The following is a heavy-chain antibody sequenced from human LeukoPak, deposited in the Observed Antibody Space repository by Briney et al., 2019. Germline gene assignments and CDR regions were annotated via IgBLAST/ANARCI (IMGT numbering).Heavy chain of an antibody. CDR2: INPNSGGT. D-gene: IGHD6-19*01. J-gene: IGHJ4*02. CDR3: ARDVKKGIAVAGTAFDY. Sequence: GASVKVSCKASGYTFTGYYMHWVRQAPGQGLEWMGWINPNSGGTNYAQKFQGRVTMTRDTSISTAYMELSRLRSDDTAVYYCARDVKKGIAVAGTAFDYWGQGTLVTVSS. CDR1: GYTFTGYY. V-gene: IGHV1-2*02.